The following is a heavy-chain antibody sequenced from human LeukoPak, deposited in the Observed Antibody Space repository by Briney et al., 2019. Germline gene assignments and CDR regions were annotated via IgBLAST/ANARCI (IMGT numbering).Heavy chain of an antibody. CDR3: VRGLYDSSGYYYFGY. J-gene: IGHJ4*02. D-gene: IGHD3-22*01. CDR1: GGSISSYY. CDR2: IYYSGST. Sequence: PSETLSLTCTVSGGSISSYYWSWIRQPPGKGLEWIGYIYYSGSTNYNPSLKSRVTISVDTSKNQFSLKLSSVTAADTAVYYCVRGLYDSSGYYYFGYWGQGTLVTVSS. V-gene: IGHV4-59*01.